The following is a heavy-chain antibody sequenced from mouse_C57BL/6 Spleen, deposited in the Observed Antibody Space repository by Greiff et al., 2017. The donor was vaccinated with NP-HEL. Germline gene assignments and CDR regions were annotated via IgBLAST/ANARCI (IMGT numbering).Heavy chain of an antibody. CDR1: GYTFTDYY. J-gene: IGHJ2*01. D-gene: IGHD2-2*01. Sequence: VQLQQSGPELVKPGASVKISCKASGYTFTDYYMNWVKQSHGKSLEWIGDINPNNGGTSYNQKFKGKATLTVDKSSSTAYMELRSLTSEDSAVYYCARSVNGYFDYWGQGTTLTVSS. CDR2: INPNNGGT. V-gene: IGHV1-26*01. CDR3: ARSVNGYFDY.